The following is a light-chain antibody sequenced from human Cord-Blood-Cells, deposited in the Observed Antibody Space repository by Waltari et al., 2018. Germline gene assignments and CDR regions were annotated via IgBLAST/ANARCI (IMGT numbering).Light chain of an antibody. CDR3: QQSYSTPYS. Sequence: DIQMTQSPSSLSASVGDRVTITCRASQSISSYLNWYQQKQGKAPKLLIYAASSLQSGVPSRFSGSGSGTDFTRTISSLQPEDFATYYCQQSYSTPYSFGQGTKLEI. V-gene: IGKV1-39*01. J-gene: IGKJ2*03. CDR1: QSISSY. CDR2: AAS.